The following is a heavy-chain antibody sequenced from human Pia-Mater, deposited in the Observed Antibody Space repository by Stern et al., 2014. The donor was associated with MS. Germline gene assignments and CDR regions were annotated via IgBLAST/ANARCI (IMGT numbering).Heavy chain of an antibody. J-gene: IGHJ4*02. D-gene: IGHD2-8*02. CDR2: VYYSGAT. CDR3: AKHACTGAACPFDL. V-gene: IGHV4-39*01. Sequence: QLQLQESGPGLVKPSETLSLTCAVSGDSISSYTHYWAWIRQPPGKGLEWIGSVYYSGATYYNPSLKRPVPISVGTFKKYSSLGLNSVTAADTAVYYCAKHACTGAACPFDLWGQGTLVTVSS. CDR1: GDSISSYTHY.